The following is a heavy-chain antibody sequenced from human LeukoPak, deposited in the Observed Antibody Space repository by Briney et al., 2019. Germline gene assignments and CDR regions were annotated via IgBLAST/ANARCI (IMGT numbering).Heavy chain of an antibody. D-gene: IGHD6-13*01. J-gene: IGHJ4*02. CDR1: GGSFSGYY. CDR2: INHSGST. Sequence: SSETLSLTCAVYGGSFSGYYWSWIRQPPGRGLEWIGEINHSGSTNYNPSLKSRVTISVDTSKNQFSLKLSSMTAADTAIYYCARLLKYSSSWYKSKSFDYWGQGTLVTVSS. CDR3: ARLLKYSSSWYKSKSFDY. V-gene: IGHV4-34*01.